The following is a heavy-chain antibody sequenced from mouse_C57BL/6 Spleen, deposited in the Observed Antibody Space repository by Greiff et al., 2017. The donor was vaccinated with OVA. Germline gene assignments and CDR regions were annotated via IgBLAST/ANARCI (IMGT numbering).Heavy chain of an antibody. CDR3: ERGAEEGNDALDY. Sequence: QVQLQQPGAELVRPGTSVKLSCKASGYTFTSYWMHWVKQRPGHGLEWIGVIDPSDSYTNYNQKFKGKATLTVDPSSSTAYMQLSSLTSEDSAVYYGERGAEEGNDALDYWGQGTTVTVSS. V-gene: IGHV1-59*01. D-gene: IGHD2-1*01. CDR2: IDPSDSYT. CDR1: GYTFTSYW. J-gene: IGHJ4*01.